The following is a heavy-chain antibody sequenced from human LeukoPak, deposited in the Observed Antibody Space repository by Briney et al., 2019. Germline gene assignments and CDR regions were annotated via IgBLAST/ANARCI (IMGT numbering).Heavy chain of an antibody. Sequence: SETLSLTCTVSGGSINRGGHYWAWIRQTPGKGLEWIGSIYYSGRTYYNPSVESRVTMSVDTYENQFSLKLASVTAADTAVYFCANYYDSRGYYLFEFWGQGTLVTVSS. CDR1: GGSINRGGHY. V-gene: IGHV4-39*01. J-gene: IGHJ4*02. D-gene: IGHD3-22*01. CDR3: ANYYDSRGYYLFEF. CDR2: IYYSGRT.